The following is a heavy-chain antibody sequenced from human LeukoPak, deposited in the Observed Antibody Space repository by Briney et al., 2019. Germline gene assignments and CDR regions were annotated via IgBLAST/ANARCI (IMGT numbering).Heavy chain of an antibody. CDR2: ISSSGSTI. CDR1: GFTFSDYY. J-gene: IGHJ4*02. D-gene: IGHD3-22*01. V-gene: IGHV3-11*01. Sequence: GGSLRLSCAASGFTFSDYYMSWIRQAPGKGLEWVSHISSSGSTIYYADSVKGRFTISRDNAKNSLYLQMNSLRAEDTAVYYCARTYYYDSSGYYYHWGQGTPVTVSS. CDR3: ARTYYYDSSGYYYH.